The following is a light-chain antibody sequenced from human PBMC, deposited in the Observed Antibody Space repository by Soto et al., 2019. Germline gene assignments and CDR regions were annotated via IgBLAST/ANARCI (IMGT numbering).Light chain of an antibody. CDR3: QQYGVSPWT. CDR1: QSVGSTY. Sequence: EVVLTQSPATLSLSPGERATLSCRASQSVGSTYLAWYQQKPGQAPRLLIYGTSSRAIGIPDRFSGSGSGTDFTLTISRLEPEDFAVYYCQQYGVSPWTFGQGTKVDIK. CDR2: GTS. V-gene: IGKV3-20*01. J-gene: IGKJ1*01.